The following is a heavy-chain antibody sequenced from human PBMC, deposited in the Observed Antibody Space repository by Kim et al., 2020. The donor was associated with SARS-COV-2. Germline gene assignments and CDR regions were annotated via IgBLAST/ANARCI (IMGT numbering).Heavy chain of an antibody. D-gene: IGHD6-13*01. CDR1: GGSISSGDYY. CDR2: IYYSGST. J-gene: IGHJ2*01. Sequence: SETLSLTCTVSGGSISSGDYYWSWIRQPPGKGLEWIGYIYYSGSTYYNPSLKSRVTISVDTSKNQFSLKLSSVTAADTAVYYCARDVGSSWFRVDIRARYFDLWGRGTLVTVSS. V-gene: IGHV4-30-4*01. CDR3: ARDVGSSWFRVDIRARYFDL.